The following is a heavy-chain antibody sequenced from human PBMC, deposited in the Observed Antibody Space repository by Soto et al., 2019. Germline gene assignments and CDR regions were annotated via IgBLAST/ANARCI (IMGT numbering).Heavy chain of an antibody. D-gene: IGHD2-2*01. CDR3: ATSWVRYCSSTSCYPGYGMDV. Sequence: GESLKISCNGSGYSFTSYWISWVRQMPGKGLEWMGRIDPSDSYTNYSPSFQGHVTISADKSISTAYLQWSSLKASDTAMYYCATSWVRYCSSTSCYPGYGMDVWGQGTTVTVSS. J-gene: IGHJ6*02. CDR2: IDPSDSYT. CDR1: GYSFTSYW. V-gene: IGHV5-10-1*01.